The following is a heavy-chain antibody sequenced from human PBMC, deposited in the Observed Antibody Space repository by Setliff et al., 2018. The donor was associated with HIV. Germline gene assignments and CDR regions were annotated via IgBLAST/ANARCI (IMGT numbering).Heavy chain of an antibody. CDR1: GGSISSGGYY. J-gene: IGHJ6*02. CDR2: IYYNGRT. CDR3: VRERRRSPLSYGLDV. V-gene: IGHV4-31*03. Sequence: SETLSLTCTVSGGSISSGGYYWNSIRQYPGKGLEWIGHIYYNGRTLFNPALGTRLNMSVDTSENQFSLHLNPVTAADTAVYYCVRERRRSPLSYGLDVWGQGTTVTVSS.